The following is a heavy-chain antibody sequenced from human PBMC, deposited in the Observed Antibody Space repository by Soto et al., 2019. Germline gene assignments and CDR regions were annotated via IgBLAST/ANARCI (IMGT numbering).Heavy chain of an antibody. CDR2: IYYSGNT. Sequence: SETLSLTCTVSGGSISSYYWSWIRQSPGKGLEWIGYIYYSGNTKYNPSLKSRVTISVDTSKNQFSLKLTSVTAADTAVYYCARTTGSTYYDISYVFDCWGQGTLVTVSS. V-gene: IGHV4-59*08. CDR3: ARTTGSTYYDISYVFDC. D-gene: IGHD3-9*01. J-gene: IGHJ4*02. CDR1: GGSISSYY.